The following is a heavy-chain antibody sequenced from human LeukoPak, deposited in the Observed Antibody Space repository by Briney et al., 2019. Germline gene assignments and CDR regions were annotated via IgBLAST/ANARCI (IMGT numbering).Heavy chain of an antibody. CDR3: ARSNYYDSHSFDY. V-gene: IGHV4-61*02. CDR2: GFDTGPT. J-gene: IGHJ4*02. CDR1: GASISSPSYW. Sequence: SETLSLTCCVYGASISSPSYWRSSTRQPAGRGVEWIGRGFDTGPTYYNPSLRGRFTMLIDKSKNHVSLSLTSVTAEDTAVYFCARSNYYDSHSFDYWGQGSLVTVSS. D-gene: IGHD3-22*01.